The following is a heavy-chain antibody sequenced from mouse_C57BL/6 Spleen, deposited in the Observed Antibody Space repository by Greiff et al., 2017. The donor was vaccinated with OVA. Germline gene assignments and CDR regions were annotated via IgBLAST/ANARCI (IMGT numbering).Heavy chain of an antibody. CDR3: ARGGGYYYGSSPYYFDY. CDR2: IDPSDSYT. D-gene: IGHD1-1*01. CDR1: GYTFTSYW. J-gene: IGHJ2*01. Sequence: QVQLKQPGAELVMPGASVKLSCKASGYTFTSYWMHWVKQRPGQGLEWIGEIDPSDSYTNYNQKFKGKSTLTVDKSSSTAYMQLSSLTSEDSAVYYGARGGGYYYGSSPYYFDYWGQGTTLTVSS. V-gene: IGHV1-69*01.